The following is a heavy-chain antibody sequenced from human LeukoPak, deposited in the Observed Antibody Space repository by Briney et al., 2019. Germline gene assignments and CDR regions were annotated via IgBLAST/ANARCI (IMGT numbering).Heavy chain of an antibody. D-gene: IGHD3-10*02. CDR1: GFTLSSYE. Sequence: GGSLRLSCAASGFTLSSYEMNWVRQAPGKGLEGVSYISSSCSTIYYADSVKGRFTIPRDNAKNSLYLQMNSLRAEDTAVYCYAGLGITMIGGVWGKGTTVTISS. CDR2: ISSSCSTI. J-gene: IGHJ6*04. V-gene: IGHV3-48*03. CDR3: AGLGITMIGGV.